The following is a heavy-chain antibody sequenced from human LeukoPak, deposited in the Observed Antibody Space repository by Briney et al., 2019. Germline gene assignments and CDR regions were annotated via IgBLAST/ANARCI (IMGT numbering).Heavy chain of an antibody. D-gene: IGHD3-22*01. CDR2: ISSSSSYI. J-gene: IGHJ4*02. CDR1: GFTFSSYS. V-gene: IGHV3-21*01. CDR3: ARDDISGYYSY. Sequence: GGPLRLSYAASGFTFSSYSMNCVRQAPGKALECVSSISSSSSYIYYADSVKGRFTISRDNAKNSLYLQMNSLRAEDTAVYYCARDDISGYYSYWGQGTLVTVSS.